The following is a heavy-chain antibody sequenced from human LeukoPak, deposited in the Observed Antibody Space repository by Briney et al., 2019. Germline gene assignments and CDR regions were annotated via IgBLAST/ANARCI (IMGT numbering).Heavy chain of an antibody. V-gene: IGHV3-74*01. J-gene: IGHJ4*02. CDR1: GFTFSGYW. CDR3: TRGGIYTSSWGLFDY. Sequence: GGSLRLSCAASGFTFSGYWMHWVRQTPEKGLVWVSRVNSDGNTITYADSVKGRFTISRDNAKNTLYLQMNSLRAEDTAVYYCTRGGIYTSSWGLFDYWGQGALVIVSS. D-gene: IGHD6-13*01. CDR2: VNSDGNTI.